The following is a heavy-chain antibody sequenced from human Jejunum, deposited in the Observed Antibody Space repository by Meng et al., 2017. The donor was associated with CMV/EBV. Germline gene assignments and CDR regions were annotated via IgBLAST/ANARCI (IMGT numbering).Heavy chain of an antibody. D-gene: IGHD1-1*01. CDR2: ISGGGGST. CDR1: GFTFTTDA. Sequence: SGFTFTTDAMSWVRQSPGKGLEWVSTISGGGGSTKNSDSVKGRFTISRDNSNNMAYLQMDSLRAEDTAIYYCAKARSTNWYDAFDIWGQGTMVTVSS. V-gene: IGHV3-23*01. J-gene: IGHJ3*02. CDR3: AKARSTNWYDAFDI.